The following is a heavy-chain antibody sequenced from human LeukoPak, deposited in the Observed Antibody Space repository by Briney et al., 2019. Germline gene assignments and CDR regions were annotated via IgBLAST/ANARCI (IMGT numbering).Heavy chain of an antibody. J-gene: IGHJ4*02. Sequence: SETLSLTCTVSGGSISSSSYYWGWIRQPPGKALEWIGRIYQSGLTYNNSDVKRRDTISVERSKNQFSLKLSSVAAADTAVYYCASSDIVLMVYATLYDYRGQGTLVTVSS. D-gene: IGHD2-8*01. CDR1: GGSISSSSYY. V-gene: IGHV4-39*01. CDR3: ASSDIVLMVYATLYDY. CDR2: IYQSGLT.